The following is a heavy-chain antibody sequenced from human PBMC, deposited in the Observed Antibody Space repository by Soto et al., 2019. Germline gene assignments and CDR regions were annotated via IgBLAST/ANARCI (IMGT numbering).Heavy chain of an antibody. D-gene: IGHD1-7*01. J-gene: IGHJ4*02. Sequence: GASVKVSCKVSGYTLTELSMHWVRQAPGRGLEWMGGFDPEDGETIYAQKFQGRVTMTEDTSTDTAYMELSSLRSEDTAVYYCATDRIGELELPNFDYWGQGTLVTVSS. CDR1: GYTLTELS. V-gene: IGHV1-24*01. CDR3: ATDRIGELELPNFDY. CDR2: FDPEDGET.